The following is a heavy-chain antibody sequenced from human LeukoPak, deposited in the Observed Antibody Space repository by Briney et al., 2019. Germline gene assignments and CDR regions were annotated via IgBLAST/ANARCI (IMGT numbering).Heavy chain of an antibody. D-gene: IGHD2-15*01. V-gene: IGHV4-61*02. J-gene: IGHJ6*03. CDR1: GGSISSSYY. Sequence: SETLSLTCTVSGGSISSSYYWSWIRQPAGRGLEWIGRVYSIGSTNYNPSLKSRVTISVDTSKNQFSLKLSSVTAADTAVYYCARGIVVVAQLGYYYYYMDVWGKGTTVTISS. CDR2: VYSIGST. CDR3: ARGIVVVAQLGYYYYYMDV.